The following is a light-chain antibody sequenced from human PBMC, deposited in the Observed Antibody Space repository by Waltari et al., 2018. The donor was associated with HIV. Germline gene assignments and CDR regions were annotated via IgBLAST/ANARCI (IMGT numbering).Light chain of an antibody. CDR1: SRDVGSYNV. Sequence: QSALTQPASVSGSPGQSITISRTGTSRDVGSYNVVSWYQQHPGKAPKLMIYEVNKRPAGVSNRFSGSKSGNTASLTISGLQAEDEADYHCCSYAGSSTHVFGTGTKVTVL. V-gene: IGLV2-23*02. CDR2: EVN. CDR3: CSYAGSSTHV. J-gene: IGLJ1*01.